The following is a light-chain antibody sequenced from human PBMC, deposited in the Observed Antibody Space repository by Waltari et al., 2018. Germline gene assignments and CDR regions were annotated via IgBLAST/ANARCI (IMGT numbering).Light chain of an antibody. CDR2: SND. V-gene: IGLV1-44*01. Sequence: QSLLTQPPSASGTPGQRVTISCSGGISNIGSNTINWYRQFPGTAPKVLIYSNDQRTSGVPERFSGSKSGTSASLAISGLQSEDEADYYCAAWDDSLGGPVFGGGTKLTAL. J-gene: IGLJ2*01. CDR3: AAWDDSLGGPV. CDR1: ISNIGSNT.